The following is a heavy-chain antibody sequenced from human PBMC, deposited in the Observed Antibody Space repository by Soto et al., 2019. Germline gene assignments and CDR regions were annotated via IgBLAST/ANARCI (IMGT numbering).Heavy chain of an antibody. Sequence: XSVKVSCEASGYTFTSYYMHWVRQAPGQGLEWMGIINPSGGSTSYAQKFQGRVTMTRDTSTSTVYMELSRLRSEDTAVYYCARNGEPEHTADGFDIWGQGTMVTVSS. J-gene: IGHJ3*02. V-gene: IGHV1-46*01. CDR1: GYTFTSYY. CDR2: INPSGGST. CDR3: ARNGEPEHTADGFDI. D-gene: IGHD1-1*01.